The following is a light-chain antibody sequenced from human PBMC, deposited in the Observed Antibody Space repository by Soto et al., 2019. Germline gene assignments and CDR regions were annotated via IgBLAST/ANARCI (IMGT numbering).Light chain of an antibody. CDR1: QGITSS. Sequence: DTQMTQSPSSVSASVGDRVIITCRASQGITSSLAWYQQKPGKAPNLLIYGASNLQSGVPSRFSCSGSGTDFTLTITSLQPEDFATYYCQQANSLPLSCGPGTKVDLK. J-gene: IGKJ3*01. V-gene: IGKV1D-12*01. CDR2: GAS. CDR3: QQANSLPLS.